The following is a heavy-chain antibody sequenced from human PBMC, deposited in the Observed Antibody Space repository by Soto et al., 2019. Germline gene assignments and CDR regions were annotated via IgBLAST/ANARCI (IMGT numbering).Heavy chain of an antibody. D-gene: IGHD3-16*02. CDR1: GGSISSYY. CDR2: IYYSGST. Sequence: PSETLSLTCTVSGGSISSYYWSWIRQPPGKGLEWIGYIYYSGSTNYNPSLKSRVTISVDTSKNQFSLKLSSVTAADTAVYYCAGSGRLHLGELSPFDYWGQGTLVTVSS. J-gene: IGHJ4*02. V-gene: IGHV4-59*08. CDR3: AGSGRLHLGELSPFDY.